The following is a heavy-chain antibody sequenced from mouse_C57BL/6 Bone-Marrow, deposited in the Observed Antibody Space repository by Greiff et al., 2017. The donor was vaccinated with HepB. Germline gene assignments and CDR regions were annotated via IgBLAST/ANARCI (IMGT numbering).Heavy chain of an antibody. CDR2: INPHNGGT. V-gene: IGHV1-19*01. CDR3: ARRTAYGSSYGY. J-gene: IGHJ2*01. D-gene: IGHD1-1*01. Sequence: EVQLQQSGPVLVKPGASVKMSCKASGYTFTDYYMNWVKQSHGKSLEWIGVINPHNGGTSYNQKFKGKATLTVDKSSSTAYMELNSLTSEDSAVYYCARRTAYGSSYGYWGQGTTLTVSS. CDR1: GYTFTDYY.